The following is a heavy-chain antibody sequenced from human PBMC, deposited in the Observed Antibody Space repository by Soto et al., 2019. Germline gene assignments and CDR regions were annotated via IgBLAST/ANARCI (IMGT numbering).Heavy chain of an antibody. Sequence: PGGSLRLSCAASGFTFSSYSMNWVRQAPGKGLEWVSYISSSSSTIYYADSVKGRFTISRDNAKNSLYLQMNSLRDEDTAVYYCARDLPLTIFGVVTSYGMDVWGQGTTVTV. D-gene: IGHD3-3*01. CDR1: GFTFSSYS. V-gene: IGHV3-48*02. J-gene: IGHJ6*02. CDR2: ISSSSSTI. CDR3: ARDLPLTIFGVVTSYGMDV.